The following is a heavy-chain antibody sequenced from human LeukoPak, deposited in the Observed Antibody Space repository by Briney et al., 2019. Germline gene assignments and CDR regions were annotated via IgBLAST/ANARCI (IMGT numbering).Heavy chain of an antibody. J-gene: IGHJ2*01. D-gene: IGHD3-22*01. Sequence: SETLSLTCTVSGGSISSYYWSWIRQPPGKGLEWIGYIYYSGSTNYNPSLKSRVTISVDTSKNQFSLELSSVTAADTAVYYCARVTSDSSGYYYLNWYFDLWGRGTLVTVSS. V-gene: IGHV4-59*01. CDR1: GGSISSYY. CDR2: IYYSGST. CDR3: ARVTSDSSGYYYLNWYFDL.